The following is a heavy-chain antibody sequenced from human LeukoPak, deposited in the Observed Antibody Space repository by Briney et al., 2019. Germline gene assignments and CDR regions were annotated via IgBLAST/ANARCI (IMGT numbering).Heavy chain of an antibody. J-gene: IGHJ4*02. CDR1: GYSFIRYA. CDR3: ARDFDSSFSFDY. D-gene: IGHD3-22*01. CDR2: ANGGNDKT. Sequence: ASVKVSCKASGYSFIRYALHWVRQAPGQRPEWMGWANGGNDKTAYSKKFQGRVTITRDSSASTTYMELSSLRPEDTAVYYCARDFDSSFSFDYWGQGTLVTVSS. V-gene: IGHV1-3*01.